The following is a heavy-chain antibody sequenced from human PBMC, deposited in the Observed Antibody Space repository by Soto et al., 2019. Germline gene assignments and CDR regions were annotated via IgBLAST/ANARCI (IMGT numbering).Heavy chain of an antibody. CDR2: IYSSGKT. V-gene: IGHV4-4*07. CDR1: GGSLNNYN. J-gene: IGHJ3*01. D-gene: IGHD2-2*01. CDR3: ARERTYQMFGDDALDF. Sequence: SETLSLTCTVSGGSLNNYNWNWIRQSAGTGLEWIGRIYSSGKTYYNPPLKSRVTLSLDMLNNQISLKVTSVTAADTAMYYCARERTYQMFGDDALDFWGLGTKVTVSS.